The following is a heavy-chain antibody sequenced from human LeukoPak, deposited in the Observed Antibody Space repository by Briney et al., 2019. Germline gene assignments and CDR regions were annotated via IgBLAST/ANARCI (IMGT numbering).Heavy chain of an antibody. J-gene: IGHJ3*02. Sequence: GASVKVSCKASGYTFTGYYMHWVRQAPGQGLEWMGWINPNSGGTNYAQKFQGRVTMTRDTSISTAYMELSRLRSDDTAVYYCARRENYDFWSGYPPDAFDIWGQGTMVTVSS. CDR3: ARRENYDFWSGYPPDAFDI. V-gene: IGHV1-2*02. CDR1: GYTFTGYY. CDR2: INPNSGGT. D-gene: IGHD3-3*01.